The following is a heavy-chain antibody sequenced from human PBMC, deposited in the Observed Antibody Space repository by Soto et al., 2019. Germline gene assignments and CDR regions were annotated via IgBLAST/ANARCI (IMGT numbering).Heavy chain of an antibody. D-gene: IGHD6-6*01. CDR3: ARDFGRSSSPDWLNAFDI. V-gene: IGHV1-8*02. Sequence: GASVKVSCKASGYTFSSYGISWVRQAPGQGLEWMGWMNPNNGNTGYAQKFQGRVTMTRNTSISTAYMELSSLRSEDTAVYYCARDFGRSSSPDWLNAFDIWGQGTMVTVSS. CDR2: MNPNNGNT. J-gene: IGHJ3*02. CDR1: GYTFSSYG.